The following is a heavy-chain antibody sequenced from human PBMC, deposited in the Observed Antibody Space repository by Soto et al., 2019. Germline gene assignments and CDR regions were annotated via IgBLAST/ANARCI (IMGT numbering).Heavy chain of an antibody. CDR2: IGTAGDT. D-gene: IGHD2-21*01. J-gene: IGHJ6*02. Sequence: EVQLVESGGGLVQPGGSLRLSCAASGFTFSNYEMHLVRQVTGKGLEWVSGIGTAGDTKYVGSVKGRFTISRDNAKNSLYLQMNSLRAEDTAVYYGAGRRQVINDYYGLADWGQGTTVIVSS. CDR1: GFTFSNYE. CDR3: AGRRQVINDYYGLAD. V-gene: IGHV3-13*01.